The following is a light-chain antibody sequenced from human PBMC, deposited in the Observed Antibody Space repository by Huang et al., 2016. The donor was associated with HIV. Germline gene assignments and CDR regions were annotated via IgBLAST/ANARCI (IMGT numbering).Light chain of an antibody. J-gene: IGKJ2*01. V-gene: IGKV1D-12*01. CDR2: AAS. Sequence: VGDRVTITCRASQGIDSWLAWYQQRPGKAPKVLIYAASSLQGGVPSRFSGSGSGTDFSLTINTLQPEDFATYYCLQTNSFPYTFGQGTNLEI. CDR1: QGIDSW. CDR3: LQTNSFPYT.